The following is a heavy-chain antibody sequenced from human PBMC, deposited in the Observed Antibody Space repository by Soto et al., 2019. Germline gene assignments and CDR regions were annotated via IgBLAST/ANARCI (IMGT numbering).Heavy chain of an antibody. CDR3: ARDPPDYYDSSGYYLGSGAFDI. V-gene: IGHV4-61*01. CDR1: GGSVSSGSFY. CDR2: FYDSGST. J-gene: IGHJ3*02. D-gene: IGHD3-22*01. Sequence: SETLSLTCTVSGGSVSSGSFYWSWIRRPPGKGLEWIGYFYDSGSTNYNPSLKSRVTISVDTSKNQSSLKLSSVTAADTAVYYCARDPPDYYDSSGYYLGSGAFDIWGQGTMVTVSS.